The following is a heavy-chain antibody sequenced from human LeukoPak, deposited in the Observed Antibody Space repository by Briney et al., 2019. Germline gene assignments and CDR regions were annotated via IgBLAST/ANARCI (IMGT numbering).Heavy chain of an antibody. Sequence: PGGSLRLSCAASGFTFSSYEMNWVRQAPGKGLEWVSYISSSGSTIYYADSVKGRFTISRDNAKSSLYLQMNSLRAEDTAVYYCARDFSVATTDYWGQGTLVTVSS. CDR2: ISSSGSTI. CDR1: GFTFSSYE. CDR3: ARDFSVATTDY. J-gene: IGHJ4*02. V-gene: IGHV3-48*03. D-gene: IGHD5-12*01.